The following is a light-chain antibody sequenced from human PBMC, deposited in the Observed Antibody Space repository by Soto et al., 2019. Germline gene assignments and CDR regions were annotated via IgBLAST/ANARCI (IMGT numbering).Light chain of an antibody. CDR3: KQYNNWPRT. CDR2: GAS. Sequence: EIVMTQSPATLSLSPGERATLSCMASQSVSSNLAWYHQKPGQAPRLLIYGASTKATGIPASLSGSGSGTEFTLTISRLQSEDFAVYYCKQYNNWPRTFGQGTKLEIK. V-gene: IGKV3-15*01. CDR1: QSVSSN. J-gene: IGKJ2*01.